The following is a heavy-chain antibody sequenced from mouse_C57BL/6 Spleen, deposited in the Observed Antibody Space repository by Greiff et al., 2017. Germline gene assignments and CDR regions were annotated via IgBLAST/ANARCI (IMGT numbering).Heavy chain of an antibody. J-gene: IGHJ2*01. CDR2: IDPNRGGT. V-gene: IGHV1-72*01. D-gene: IGHD4-1*01. Sequence: QVQLQQPGAELVKPGASVKLSCTASGYTFTSYWMHWVKQRLGRGLAWFGRIDPNRGGTKYIEKFKSKAKLTVDKPSSTAYMQLSSLTSADSSVYYCARSDWDPFDYWGKGTTLRVSS. CDR1: GYTFTSYW. CDR3: ARSDWDPFDY.